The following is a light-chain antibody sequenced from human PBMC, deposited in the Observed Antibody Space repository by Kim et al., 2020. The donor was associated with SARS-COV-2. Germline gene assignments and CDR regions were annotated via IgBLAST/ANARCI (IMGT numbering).Light chain of an antibody. CDR3: QQTYDFSPT. CDR2: AAS. V-gene: IGKV1-39*01. Sequence: TQMTQFPSSLSASVGDSVTITCRASQSVHNYLNWYQQKPGKAPKLLIFAASGLESGVPSRFSGSGSGIDFTLTINSLQPEDFASYYCQQTYDFSPTFGRGTKVDIK. CDR1: QSVHNY. J-gene: IGKJ4*01.